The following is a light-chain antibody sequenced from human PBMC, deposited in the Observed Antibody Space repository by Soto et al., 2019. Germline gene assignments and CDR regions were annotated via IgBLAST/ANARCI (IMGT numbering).Light chain of an antibody. CDR3: TSYAGSDIWV. CDR1: SSDVGAYNY. J-gene: IGLJ3*02. Sequence: QSALTQPPSASGSPGQSVTISCTGTSSDVGAYNYVSWCQQYPGKAPKLMIYDVSKRPSGVPDRFSGSKSGKTASLTVSGLPPEDEADYYCTSYAGSDIWVFGGGTKLTVL. CDR2: DVS. V-gene: IGLV2-8*01.